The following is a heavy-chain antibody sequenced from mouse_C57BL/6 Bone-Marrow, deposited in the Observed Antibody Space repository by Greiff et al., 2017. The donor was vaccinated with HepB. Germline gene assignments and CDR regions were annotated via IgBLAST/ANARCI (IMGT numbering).Heavy chain of an antibody. D-gene: IGHD1-1*01. CDR1: GYTFTSYW. CDR3: ARSRAITTVVATDFDV. V-gene: IGHV1-64*01. CDR2: IHPNSGST. Sequence: QVQLQQSGAELVKPGASVKLSCKASGYTFTSYWMHWVKQRPGQGLEWIGMIHPNSGSTNYNEKFKSKATLTVDKSSSTAYMQLSSLTSEDSAVYYCARSRAITTVVATDFDVWGTGTTVTVSS. J-gene: IGHJ1*03.